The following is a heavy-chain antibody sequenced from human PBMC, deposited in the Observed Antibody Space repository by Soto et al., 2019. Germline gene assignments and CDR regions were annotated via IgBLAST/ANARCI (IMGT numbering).Heavy chain of an antibody. J-gene: IGHJ6*02. V-gene: IGHV4-61*08. CDR1: GGSVSRGGYY. CDR3: ARAPAVGSGWYLIYYYGMAV. D-gene: IGHD6-19*01. CDR2: IYYSGNT. Sequence: SETLCVSCTGSGGSVSRGGYYWSWIRQAPGRGLEWVGYIYYSGNTNYNPSLKSRVIISVDTSKNLFSLKLTSVTAADTAVYYCARAPAVGSGWYLIYYYGMAVWAQGTTVPVSS.